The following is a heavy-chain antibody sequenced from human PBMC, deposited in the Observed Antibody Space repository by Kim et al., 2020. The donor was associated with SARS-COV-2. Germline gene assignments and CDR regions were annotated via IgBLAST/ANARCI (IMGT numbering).Heavy chain of an antibody. D-gene: IGHD6-13*01. J-gene: IGHJ6*03. V-gene: IGHV1-8*01. Sequence: ASVKVSCKASGYTFTSYDINWVRQANGQGLEWMGWMNPNSGNTGYAQKFQGRVTMTRNTSISTAYMELSSLRSEDTAVYYCASLGWGYSSSWFGYYYYMDVWGKGTTVTVSS. CDR3: ASLGWGYSSSWFGYYYYMDV. CDR1: GYTFTSYD. CDR2: MNPNSGNT.